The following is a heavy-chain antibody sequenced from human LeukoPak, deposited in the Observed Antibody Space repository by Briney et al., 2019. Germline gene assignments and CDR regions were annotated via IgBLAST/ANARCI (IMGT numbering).Heavy chain of an antibody. J-gene: IGHJ4*02. Sequence: PGGSLRLSCAASVFTFSSYEMNWVRQAPGKGLEWVSYISSSGSTIYYADSVKGRFTISRDNAKNSLYLQMNSLRAEDTAVYYCARGVAGTFDYWGQGTLVTVSS. CDR3: ARGVAGTFDY. CDR2: ISSSGSTI. V-gene: IGHV3-48*03. D-gene: IGHD6-19*01. CDR1: VFTFSSYE.